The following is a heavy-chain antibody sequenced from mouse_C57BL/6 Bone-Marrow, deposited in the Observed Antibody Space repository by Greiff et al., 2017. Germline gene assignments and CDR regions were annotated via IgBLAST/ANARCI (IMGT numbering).Heavy chain of an antibody. CDR3: AGFAACGSSGDWYFEV. Sequence: QVQLKQSGAELVRPGASVKLSCKASGYTFTDYYINWVKQRPGQGLEWIARIYPGSGNTYYNEKFKGKATLTAEKSSSTAYMQLSSLTSEDSAVYFCAGFAACGSSGDWYFEVWGTGTTVTVSS. V-gene: IGHV1-76*01. CDR2: IYPGSGNT. D-gene: IGHD1-1*01. J-gene: IGHJ1*03. CDR1: GYTFTDYY.